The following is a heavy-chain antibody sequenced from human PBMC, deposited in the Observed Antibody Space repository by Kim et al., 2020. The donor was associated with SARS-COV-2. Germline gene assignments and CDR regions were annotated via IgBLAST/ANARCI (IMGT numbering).Heavy chain of an antibody. CDR2: IHHSGST. D-gene: IGHD6-19*01. CDR1: GYSISSGYY. Sequence: SETLSLTCTVSGYSISSGYYWGWIRQPPGKGLELIGSIHHSGSTYYNPSLKCRVTLSVDTSKNQFSLKLSSVTAADTAVYYCSRAAATGAVAGGMDVWGQGTTVTVSS. CDR3: SRAAATGAVAGGMDV. V-gene: IGHV4-38-2*02. J-gene: IGHJ6*02.